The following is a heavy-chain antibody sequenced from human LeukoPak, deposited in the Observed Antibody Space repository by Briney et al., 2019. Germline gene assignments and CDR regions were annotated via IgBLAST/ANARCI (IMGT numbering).Heavy chain of an antibody. V-gene: IGHV4-59*01. CDR2: IYYSGST. J-gene: IGHJ4*02. CDR3: ARRLVILTCHFDY. D-gene: IGHD3-9*01. CDR1: GGSISSYY. Sequence: SETLSLTCTVSGGSISSYYWSWIRQPPGKGLEWIGYIYYSGSTNYNPSLKSRVTISVDTSKNQFSLKLSSVTAADTAVYYCARRLVILTCHFDYWGQGTLVTVSS.